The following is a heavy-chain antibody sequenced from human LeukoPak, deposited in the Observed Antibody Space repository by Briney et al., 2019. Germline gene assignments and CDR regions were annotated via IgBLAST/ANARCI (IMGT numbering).Heavy chain of an antibody. CDR3: AKDEKLWYYYDSSGPPSYAFDI. V-gene: IGHV3-66*01. CDR2: IYSGGST. Sequence: GGSLRLSCAASEFSVGSNYMTWVRQAPGKGLEWVSLIYSGGSTYYADSVKGRFTISRDNSKNTLYLQMNSLRAEDTAVYYCAKDEKLWYYYDSSGPPSYAFDIWGQGTMVTVSS. CDR1: EFSVGSNY. D-gene: IGHD3-22*01. J-gene: IGHJ3*02.